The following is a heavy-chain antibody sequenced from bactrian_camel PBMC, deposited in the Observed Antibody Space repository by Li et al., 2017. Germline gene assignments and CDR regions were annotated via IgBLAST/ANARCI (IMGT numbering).Heavy chain of an antibody. CDR2: MDSDGSR. CDR3: AADQLYGTCRDVLDFPA. Sequence: HVQLVESGGGSVQAGGSLRLSCSASRCYYTSNCMGWFRQIPGESREAVAAMDSDGSRLADSVNGRFTISQDNAKNTLFLQMDSLRPEDTGVYYCAADQLYGTCRDVLDFPARGQGTQVTVSA. J-gene: IGHJ4*01. D-gene: IGHD6*01. V-gene: IGHV3S53*01. CDR1: RCYYTSNC.